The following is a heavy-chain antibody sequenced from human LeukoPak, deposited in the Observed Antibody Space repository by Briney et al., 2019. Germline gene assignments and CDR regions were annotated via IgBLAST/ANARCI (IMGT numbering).Heavy chain of an antibody. Sequence: PSETLSLTCTVSGGSISSYYWSWIRQPPGKGLEWIGYIYYSGSTNYNPSLKSRVTISVDTSKNQFSLKLSSVTAADTAVYYCARRTPTDGMDVWGQGTTVTVSS. D-gene: IGHD2-15*01. CDR3: ARRTPTDGMDV. CDR1: GGSISSYY. CDR2: IYYSGST. V-gene: IGHV4-59*08. J-gene: IGHJ6*02.